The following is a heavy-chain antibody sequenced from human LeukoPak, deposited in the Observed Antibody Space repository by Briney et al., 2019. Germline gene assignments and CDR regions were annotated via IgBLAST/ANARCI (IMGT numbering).Heavy chain of an antibody. CDR1: GFTFSSYW. V-gene: IGHV3-74*01. CDR3: AKVIGVAGGDFDY. CDR2: INSDGSTT. D-gene: IGHD6-19*01. Sequence: GGSLRLSCAASGFTFSSYWMHWVRHAPGKGLVWVSRINSDGSTTSHADSVKGRFTISRDNAKNTLYLQMNSLRAEDTAVYYCAKVIGVAGGDFDYWGQGTLVTVSS. J-gene: IGHJ4*02.